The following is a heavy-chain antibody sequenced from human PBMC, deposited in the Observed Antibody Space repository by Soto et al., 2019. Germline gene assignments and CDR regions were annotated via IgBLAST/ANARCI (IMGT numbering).Heavy chain of an antibody. Sequence: GSLRLSCAASGFTFSSYSMNWVRQAPGKGLEWVSSISSSSSYIYYADSVKGRFTISRDNAKNSLYLQMNSLRAEDTAVYYCARGGEYYDILTGYYMFDYWGQGTLVTVSS. CDR2: ISSSSSYI. D-gene: IGHD3-9*01. V-gene: IGHV3-21*01. J-gene: IGHJ4*02. CDR1: GFTFSSYS. CDR3: ARGGEYYDILTGYYMFDY.